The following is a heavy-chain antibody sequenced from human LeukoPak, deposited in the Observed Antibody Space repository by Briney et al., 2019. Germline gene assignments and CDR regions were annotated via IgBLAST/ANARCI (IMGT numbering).Heavy chain of an antibody. J-gene: IGHJ4*02. CDR1: GGSINSNY. Sequence: SETLSLTCTVSGGSINSNYCTWIRQPPGQGLEWIGYISYTGSTNYNPSLKSRLTTSVDTSKNQFSLKLSSVTAADTAVNYCARDDRGSYYFDFWGQRTLVTVPS. D-gene: IGHD1-26*01. V-gene: IGHV4-59*01. CDR2: ISYTGST. CDR3: ARDDRGSYYFDF.